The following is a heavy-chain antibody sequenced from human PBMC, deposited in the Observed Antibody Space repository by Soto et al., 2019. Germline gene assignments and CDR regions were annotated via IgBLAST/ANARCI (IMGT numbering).Heavy chain of an antibody. CDR3: ARGKRYCSSTSCYTTDYYYYGMDV. V-gene: IGHV1-18*04. CDR2: ISAYNGNT. J-gene: IGHJ6*02. D-gene: IGHD2-2*02. Sequence: ASVKVSCKASGYTFTSYGISWVRQAPGQGLEWMGWISAYNGNTNYAQKLQGRVTMTTDTSTSTAYMELRSLRSDDTAVYYCARGKRYCSSTSCYTTDYYYYGMDVWGQGTTVP. CDR1: GYTFTSYG.